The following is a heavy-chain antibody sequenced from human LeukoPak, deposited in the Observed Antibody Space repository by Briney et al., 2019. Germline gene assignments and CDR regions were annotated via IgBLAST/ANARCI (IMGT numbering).Heavy chain of an antibody. Sequence: QPGRSLRLSCAASGFTFSSYVMHWVRQAPGKGLEWVAVIWYDGSNKYYADSVKGRFTISRHNSKNTLYLQMNSLRAEDTAVYYCARGGSGSYYTFDYWGQGTLVTVSS. CDR3: ARGGSGSYYTFDY. D-gene: IGHD3-10*01. CDR2: IWYDGSNK. CDR1: GFTFSSYV. V-gene: IGHV3-33*01. J-gene: IGHJ4*02.